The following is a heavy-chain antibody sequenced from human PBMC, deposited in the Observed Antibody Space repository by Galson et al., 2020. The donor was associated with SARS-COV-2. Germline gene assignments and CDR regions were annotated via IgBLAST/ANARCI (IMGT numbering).Heavy chain of an antibody. J-gene: IGHJ6*02. D-gene: IGHD2-2*01. Sequence: GGSLRLSCAASGFTFSNAWMSWVRQAPGKGLEWVGRIKSKTDGGTTDYAAPVKGRFTISRDDSKNTLYLQMNSLKTEDTAVYYCTTVSAKDIVVVPAAVYYYYYGMDVWGQGTTVTVSS. CDR2: IKSKTDGGTT. CDR3: TTVSAKDIVVVPAAVYYYYYGMDV. CDR1: GFTFSNAW. V-gene: IGHV3-15*01.